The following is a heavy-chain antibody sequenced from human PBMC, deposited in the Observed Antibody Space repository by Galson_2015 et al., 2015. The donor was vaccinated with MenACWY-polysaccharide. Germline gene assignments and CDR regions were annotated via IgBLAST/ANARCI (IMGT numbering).Heavy chain of an antibody. CDR2: VDYSGNS. CDR3: ARWGGKPGFDP. V-gene: IGHV4-31*03. D-gene: IGHD1-14*01. CDR1: GNTISSGGYY. J-gene: IGHJ5*02. Sequence: TLSLTCSVSGNTISSGGYYWTWVRQRPGKGLEWIGHVDYSGNSYYSPSLKSRVAISVDTSRNQFSLKLSAVTAADTAVYYCARWGGKPGFDPWGQGTLVTVSS.